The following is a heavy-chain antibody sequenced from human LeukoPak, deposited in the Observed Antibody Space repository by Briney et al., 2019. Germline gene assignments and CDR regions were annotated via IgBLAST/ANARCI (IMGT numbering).Heavy chain of an antibody. J-gene: IGHJ6*03. CDR3: AKDQVPMDV. V-gene: IGHV3-30*02. CDR2: VHYDGSKI. CDR1: GFTFSTYG. Sequence: GGSLRLSCAASGFTFSTYGMHWVRQAPGKGLEWVAYVHYDGSKIYYTDSVKGRFTISRDNSKHTAYLQMSSLTTDDTGVYYCAKDQVPMDVWGKGTTVTVSS.